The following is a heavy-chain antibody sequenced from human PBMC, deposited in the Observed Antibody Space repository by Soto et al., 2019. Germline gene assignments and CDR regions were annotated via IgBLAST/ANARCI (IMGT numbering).Heavy chain of an antibody. J-gene: IGHJ4*02. D-gene: IGHD2-15*01. Sequence: SETLSLTCTVSGDSITKSTYYWAWVRQTPGKGPEWIGSIYYAGNTYYNPSLQSRVIISVDASKNQFSLELQSVTAADSAVYYCASVPYYGSGGDGPYFFDYWGQGILVTVSS. CDR2: IYYAGNT. CDR1: GDSITKSTYY. V-gene: IGHV4-39*01. CDR3: ASVPYYGSGGDGPYFFDY.